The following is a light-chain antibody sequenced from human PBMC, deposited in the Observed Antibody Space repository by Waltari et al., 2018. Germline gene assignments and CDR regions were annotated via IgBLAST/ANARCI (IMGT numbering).Light chain of an antibody. CDR1: QSTSDC. CDR2: KAS. CDR3: QHYNGYPLT. J-gene: IGKJ4*01. V-gene: IGKV1-5*03. Sequence: DIQMTQSPSTLSASVGDRVTSTCRASQSTSDCLAWYQQKPGKAPKLLIYKASNLESGVPSRFSGSGSGTEFTLTISSLQPDDSATYYCQHYNGYPLTFGGGTKVEIK.